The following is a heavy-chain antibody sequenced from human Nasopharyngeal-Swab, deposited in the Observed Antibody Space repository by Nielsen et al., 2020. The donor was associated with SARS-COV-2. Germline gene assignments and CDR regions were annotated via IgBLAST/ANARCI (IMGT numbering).Heavy chain of an antibody. J-gene: IGHJ4*02. V-gene: IGHV3-73*01. CDR1: GFIFSASA. CDR3: TTDFYFDY. Sequence: GESLKISCAASGFIFSASAIHWVREASGKGLEWVGRIGDKDHNYATTYGASVQGRFTISRDDSKNTAFLQMDSLKTEDTALYYCTTDFYFDYWGQGTLVTVSS. CDR2: IGDKDHNYAT.